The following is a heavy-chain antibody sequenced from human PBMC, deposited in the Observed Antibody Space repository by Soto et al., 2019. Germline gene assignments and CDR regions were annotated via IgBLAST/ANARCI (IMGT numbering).Heavy chain of an antibody. D-gene: IGHD3-10*01. CDR2: INHSGST. Sequence: QVQLQQWGAGLLKPSETLSLTCAVYGGSFSGYYWSWIRQPPGKGLEWIGEINHSGSTNYNPSLKSRVTISVDTSKNQFSLKLSSVTAADTAVYYCARRSKHYYGSGSYLDYFDYWGQGTLVTVSS. V-gene: IGHV4-34*01. CDR3: ARRSKHYYGSGSYLDYFDY. J-gene: IGHJ4*02. CDR1: GGSFSGYY.